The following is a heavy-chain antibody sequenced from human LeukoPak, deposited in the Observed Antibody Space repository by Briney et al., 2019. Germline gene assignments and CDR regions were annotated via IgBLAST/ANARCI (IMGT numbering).Heavy chain of an antibody. V-gene: IGHV1-18*01. CDR2: ISAYNGNT. CDR1: GYTFTSYG. D-gene: IGHD1-26*01. Sequence: ASVTVSFTASGYTFTSYGISWVRQAPGQGLEWMGWISAYNGNTNYAQKLQGRVTMTTDTSTSTAYMELRSLRSDDTAVYYCARGYSGSFSCWFDPWGQGTLVTVSS. J-gene: IGHJ5*02. CDR3: ARGYSGSFSCWFDP.